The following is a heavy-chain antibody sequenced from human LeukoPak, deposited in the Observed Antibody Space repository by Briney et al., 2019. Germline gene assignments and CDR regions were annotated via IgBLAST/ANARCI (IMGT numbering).Heavy chain of an antibody. CDR1: GFTFSSYA. J-gene: IGHJ4*02. CDR2: ISGSGGSA. Sequence: GGSLRLSCAASGFTFSSYAMSWVRQAPGKGLEWVSAISGSGGSAYYADSVKGRFTISRDNSKNTLYLQMNNLRAEDTAVYYCAKTPEVRWLFDNWGQGTLVTVSS. V-gene: IGHV3-23*01. CDR3: AKTPEVRWLFDN. D-gene: IGHD3-22*01.